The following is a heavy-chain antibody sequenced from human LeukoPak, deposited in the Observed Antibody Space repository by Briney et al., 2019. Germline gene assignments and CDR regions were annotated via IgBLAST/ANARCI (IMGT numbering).Heavy chain of an antibody. J-gene: IGHJ4*02. CDR3: ARVGSFTHQWSG. CDR2: IKQDGSEK. D-gene: IGHD2-15*01. V-gene: IGHV3-7*03. Sequence: GGSLRLSCAASGFSFSTYWMSWVRQAPGKGLEWVANIKQDGSEKYYVDSVKGRFTISRENAKSSVYLQMNSLRAEDTAVYYCARVGSFTHQWSGWGQGTLVIVSS. CDR1: GFSFSTYW.